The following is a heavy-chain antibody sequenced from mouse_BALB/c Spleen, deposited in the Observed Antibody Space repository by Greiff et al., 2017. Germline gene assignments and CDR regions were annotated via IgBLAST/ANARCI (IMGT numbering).Heavy chain of an antibody. CDR1: GFTFSSYG. CDR2: INSNGGST. D-gene: IGHD2-3*01. Sequence: VQLKESGGGLVQPGGSLKLSCAASGFTFSSYGMSWVRQTPDKRLELVATINSNGGSTYYPDSVKGRFTISRDNAKNTLYLQMSSLKSEDTAMYDCARDGGWLLVFAYWGQGTLVTVSA. J-gene: IGHJ3*01. CDR3: ARDGGWLLVFAY. V-gene: IGHV5-6-3*01.